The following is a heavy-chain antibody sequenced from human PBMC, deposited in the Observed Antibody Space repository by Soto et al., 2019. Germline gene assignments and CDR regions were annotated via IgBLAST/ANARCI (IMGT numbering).Heavy chain of an antibody. CDR3: ARDGVGATTFYGYFDY. J-gene: IGHJ4*02. Sequence: PGGSLRLSCAASGFTFSSYSMNWVRQAPGKGLDWVSYISSTSNTIYYADSVKGRFTISRDNAQNSLYLQMDSLRVEDTAVYYCARDGVGATTFYGYFDYWGQGILVTVSS. CDR1: GFTFSSYS. D-gene: IGHD1-26*01. V-gene: IGHV3-48*01. CDR2: ISSTSNTI.